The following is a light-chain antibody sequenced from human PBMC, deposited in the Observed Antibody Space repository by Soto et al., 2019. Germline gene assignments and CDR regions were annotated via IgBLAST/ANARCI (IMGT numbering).Light chain of an antibody. Sequence: NFMLTQPHSVSESPGKTVTISCTRSRGSIASNYVQWYQQRPGSAPTTVIYEDNQRPSGVPERFSGSIDSSSNSASLTIPGLNTEAEADYYCQSYDSSNRVFGGGTKVTVL. CDR1: RGSIASNY. J-gene: IGLJ3*02. CDR3: QSYDSSNRV. CDR2: EDN. V-gene: IGLV6-57*04.